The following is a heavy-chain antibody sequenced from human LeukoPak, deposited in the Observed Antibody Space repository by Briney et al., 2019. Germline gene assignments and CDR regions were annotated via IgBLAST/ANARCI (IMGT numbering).Heavy chain of an antibody. V-gene: IGHV3-23*01. D-gene: IGHD1-1*01. J-gene: IGHJ4*02. Sequence: GGSLTLFCAASGISFSTYAMSWVRQTPARGLEWVSSIRGGGEKFYADSVKGRFTLSRDDSRNKVYFQLNNLRVDDTAVYYCAKANWISNADAVWWGQGTVVIVSS. CDR2: IRGGGEK. CDR1: GISFSTYA. CDR3: AKANWISNADAVW.